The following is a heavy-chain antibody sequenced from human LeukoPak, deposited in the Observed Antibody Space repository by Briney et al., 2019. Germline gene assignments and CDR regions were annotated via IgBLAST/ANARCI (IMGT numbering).Heavy chain of an antibody. V-gene: IGHV3-49*04. CDR2: IASETYGGTA. J-gene: IGHJ4*02. CDR3: TRDQTPYY. CDR1: GFTFGDYA. Sequence: GGSLRLSCTASGFTFGDYAMTWVRQTPGKGLEWVGFIASETYGGTAEYAASVKGRFITSGDDSKSIAYLQMNSLKTEDTAVYYCTRDQTPYYWGQGTLVTVSS.